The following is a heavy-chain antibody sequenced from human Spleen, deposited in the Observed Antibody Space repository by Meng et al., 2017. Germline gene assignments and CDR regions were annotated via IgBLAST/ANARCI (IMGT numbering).Heavy chain of an antibody. J-gene: IGHJ4*02. CDR1: GYTSTTYA. CDR2: INTNTGNP. CDR3: ARVNSGYVYDY. Sequence: QVQLVQSGFELKKPGASVKVICKASGYTSTTYAMNWVRQDPGQGLEWMGWINTNTGNPTYAQGFTGRFVFSLDTSVSTAYPQISSLKAEDTAVYYCARVNSGYVYDYWGQGTLVTVSS. V-gene: IGHV7-4-1*02. D-gene: IGHD5-12*01.